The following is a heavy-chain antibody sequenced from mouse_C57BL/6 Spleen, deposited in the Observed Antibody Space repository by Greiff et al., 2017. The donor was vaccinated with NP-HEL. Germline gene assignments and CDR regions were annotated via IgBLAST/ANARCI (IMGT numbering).Heavy chain of an antibody. CDR3: ARSSYGSRYAMDY. Sequence: EVQLVESGGGLVQPGGSLSLSCAASGFTFTDYYMSWVRQPPGKALEWLGFIRNKANGYTTEYSASVKGRFTISRDNSQSILYLQMNALRAEDSATYYCARSSYGSRYAMDYWGQGTSVTVSS. D-gene: IGHD1-1*01. CDR1: GFTFTDYY. CDR2: IRNKANGYTT. J-gene: IGHJ4*01. V-gene: IGHV7-3*01.